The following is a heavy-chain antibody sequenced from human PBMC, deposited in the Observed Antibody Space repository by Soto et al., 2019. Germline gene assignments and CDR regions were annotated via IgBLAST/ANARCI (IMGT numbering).Heavy chain of an antibody. CDR3: ARGLSTHIAVAGMGYFDS. Sequence: SGTLSLTCTVSGGSIRSGGYYWSWVRQNPRRGLEWIGNIYYSWNTYYNPSLKSRLTISVDTSKNQFSLNLSSVTAADTAVYYCARGLSTHIAVAGMGYFDSWGQGTRVTVS. D-gene: IGHD6-19*01. CDR2: IYYSWNT. J-gene: IGHJ4*02. V-gene: IGHV4-31*03. CDR1: GGSIRSGGYY.